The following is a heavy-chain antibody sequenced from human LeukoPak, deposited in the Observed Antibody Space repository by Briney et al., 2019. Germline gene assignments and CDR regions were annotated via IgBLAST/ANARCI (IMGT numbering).Heavy chain of an antibody. Sequence: SETLSLTCTVSGGSISSYYWSWIRQPPGKGLEWIGYIDDSGSTNYNPSLKSRVTISVDTSKNQFSLKLSSVTAADTAVYYCARTPIYYFDNSGYYNWGQGTLVTVSS. D-gene: IGHD3-22*01. J-gene: IGHJ4*02. CDR1: GGSISSYY. CDR2: IDDSGST. CDR3: ARTPIYYFDNSGYYN. V-gene: IGHV4-59*12.